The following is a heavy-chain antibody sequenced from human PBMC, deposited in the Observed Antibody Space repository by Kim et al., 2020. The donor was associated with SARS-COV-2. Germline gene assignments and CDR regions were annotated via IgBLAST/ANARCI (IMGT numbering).Heavy chain of an antibody. CDR1: GFTFSSYS. D-gene: IGHD1-20*01. V-gene: IGHV3-21*01. CDR3: ARDLTPHYYYYGMDV. Sequence: GGSLRLSCAASGFTFSSYSMNWVRQAPGKGLEWVSSISSSSSYIYYADSVKGRFTISRDNAKNSLYLQMNSLRAEDTAVYYCARDLTPHYYYYGMDVWGQGTTVTVSS. J-gene: IGHJ6*02. CDR2: ISSSSSYI.